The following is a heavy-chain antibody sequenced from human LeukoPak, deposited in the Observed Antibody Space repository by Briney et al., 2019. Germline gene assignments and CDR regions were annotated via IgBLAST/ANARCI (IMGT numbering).Heavy chain of an antibody. Sequence: GGSLRLSCAASGFTFSSYSMNWVRQAPGKGLEWVANIKQDGSEKYYVDSVKGRFTISRDNAKNSLYLQMNSLRAEDTAVYYCARGRDGYNYGVYYSDYWGQGTLVTVSS. CDR1: GFTFSSYS. CDR2: IKQDGSEK. CDR3: ARGRDGYNYGVYYSDY. V-gene: IGHV3-7*01. D-gene: IGHD5-24*01. J-gene: IGHJ4*02.